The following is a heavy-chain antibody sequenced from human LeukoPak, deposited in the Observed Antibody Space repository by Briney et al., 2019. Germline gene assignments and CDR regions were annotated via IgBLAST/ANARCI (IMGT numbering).Heavy chain of an antibody. J-gene: IGHJ4*02. D-gene: IGHD4-17*01. V-gene: IGHV3-30*02. CDR3: AKSDYGDPHLDY. CDR2: IRYDGSNK. Sequence: SCKASGYTFTSYYMHWVRQAPGKGLEWVAFIRYDGSNKYYADSVKGRFTISRDNSKNTLYLQMNSLRAEDTAVYYCAKSDYGDPHLDYWGQGTLVTVSS. CDR1: GYTFTSYY.